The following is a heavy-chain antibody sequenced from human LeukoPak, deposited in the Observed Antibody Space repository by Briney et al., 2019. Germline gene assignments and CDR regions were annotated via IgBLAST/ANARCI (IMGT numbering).Heavy chain of an antibody. D-gene: IGHD5-24*01. J-gene: IGHJ6*03. CDR2: IYPDDPEP. Sequence: GESLKISCEGHGYSFAKFWIAWVRQMPGKGLDFMGIIYPDDPEPKYSPSFRGQVTVSVDRSINTAYLEWRSLRASDTAMYFRVRVAKVLPNYYHYYMDVWGLGTAVTVSS. CDR3: VRVAKVLPNYYHYYMDV. V-gene: IGHV5-51*01. CDR1: GYSFAKFW.